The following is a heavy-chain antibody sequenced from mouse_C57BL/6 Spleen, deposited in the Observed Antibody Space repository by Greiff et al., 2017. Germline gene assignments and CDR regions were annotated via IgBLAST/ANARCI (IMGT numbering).Heavy chain of an antibody. CDR1: GYTFTDYN. CDR3: ARKGNWDVGAWFAY. Sequence: EVQLQQSGPELVKPGASVKIPCKASGYTFTDYNMDWVKQSHGKSLEWIGDINPNNGGTIYNQKFKGKATLTVDKSSSTAYMELRSLTSEDTAVYYCARKGNWDVGAWFAYWGQGTLVTVSA. D-gene: IGHD4-1*01. CDR2: INPNNGGT. V-gene: IGHV1-18*01. J-gene: IGHJ3*01.